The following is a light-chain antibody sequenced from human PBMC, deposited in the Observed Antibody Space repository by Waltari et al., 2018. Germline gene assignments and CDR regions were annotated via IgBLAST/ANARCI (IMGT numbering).Light chain of an antibody. V-gene: IGKV3-15*01. J-gene: IGKJ1*01. CDR3: QQYIDWPPGT. CDR2: AAS. CDR1: QSISTN. Sequence: IVMTQSPASLSVSPGERATLSCKTSQSISTNLAWYQQKPGQAPRLLIYAASTRATGFAARFSGSGSGTEFTLTISSLQSEDFAMYYCQQYIDWPPGTFGQGTRVEIK.